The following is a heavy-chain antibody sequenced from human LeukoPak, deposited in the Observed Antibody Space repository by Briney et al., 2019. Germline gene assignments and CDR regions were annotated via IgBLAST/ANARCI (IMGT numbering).Heavy chain of an antibody. Sequence: GESLKISCKASGYTFTNYWISWVRQMPGKGLEWMGMIYPDDSDTKHSPSFQGQVTISVDESISTAYLQWSSLKASDTAIYYCARHEVGGDSSSGYEYYYYMDVWGKGTAVTVSS. D-gene: IGHD3-3*01. CDR1: GYTFTNYW. CDR2: IYPDDSDT. CDR3: ARHEVGGDSSSGYEYYYYMDV. J-gene: IGHJ6*03. V-gene: IGHV5-51*01.